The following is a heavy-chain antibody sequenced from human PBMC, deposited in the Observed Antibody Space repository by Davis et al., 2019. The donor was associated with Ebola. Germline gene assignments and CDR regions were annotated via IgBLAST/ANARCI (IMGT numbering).Heavy chain of an antibody. CDR2: IWYDGSNK. CDR1: GFTFSTYG. CDR3: ARDLTNGVLGMDV. D-gene: IGHD2-8*01. J-gene: IGHJ6*04. Sequence: PGGSLRLSCAASGFTFSTYGMQWVRQAPGKGLEWLAVIWYDGSNKYYADSVKGRFTISRDNSKNTLYLQMNSLRAEDTAIYYCARDLTNGVLGMDVWGKGTTVIVSS. V-gene: IGHV3-33*01.